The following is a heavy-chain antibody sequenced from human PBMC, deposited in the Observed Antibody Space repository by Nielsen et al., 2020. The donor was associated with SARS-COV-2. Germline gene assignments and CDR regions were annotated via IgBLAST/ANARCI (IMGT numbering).Heavy chain of an antibody. V-gene: IGHV7-4-1*02. Sequence: ASVKVSCKASGYTFTSYAMNWVRQAPGQGLEWMGWINTNTGNPTYAQGFTGRFVFSLDTSVSTAYLQISSLKAEDTAVYYCARDFSIWFGEFLEDNVPIYYYYGMDVWGQGTLVTVSS. D-gene: IGHD3-10*01. J-gene: IGHJ6*02. CDR1: GYTFTSYA. CDR3: ARDFSIWFGEFLEDNVPIYYYYGMDV. CDR2: INTNTGNP.